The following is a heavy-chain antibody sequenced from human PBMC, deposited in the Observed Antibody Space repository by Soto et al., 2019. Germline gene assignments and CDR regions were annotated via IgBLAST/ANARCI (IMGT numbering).Heavy chain of an antibody. CDR3: ARGGGGQTRFPLGH. J-gene: IGHJ4*02. D-gene: IGHD3-16*01. V-gene: IGHV1-46*01. CDR1: GYTFTNDY. Sequence: ASVKVSCKASGYTFTNDYMHWVRQAPGQGLEWMGIINPSGGTTNYAQKFQGRVTMTRDTSTSTVYMELSSLTSEDTAVYYCARGGGGQTRFPLGHGGQGTLVTVFS. CDR2: INPSGGTT.